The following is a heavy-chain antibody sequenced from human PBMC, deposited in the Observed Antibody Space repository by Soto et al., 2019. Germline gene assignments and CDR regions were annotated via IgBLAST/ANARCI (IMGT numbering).Heavy chain of an antibody. CDR1: GFTFSSYA. Sequence: LRLSCAASGFTFSSYAMSWVRQAPGKGLEWVSATSGSGGSTYYADSVKVRFTISRDNSRSTLYLQMNSRRAEDTAVYYCSKDVLRFLEWLSMTHDYYYGMDVWGRGTTVAVSS. CDR3: SKDVLRFLEWLSMTHDYYYGMDV. D-gene: IGHD3-3*01. CDR2: TSGSGGST. J-gene: IGHJ6*02. V-gene: IGHV3-23*01.